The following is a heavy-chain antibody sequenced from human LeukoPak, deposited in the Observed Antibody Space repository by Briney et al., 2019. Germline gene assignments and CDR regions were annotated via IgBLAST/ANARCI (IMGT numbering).Heavy chain of an antibody. CDR1: GYNFTSYW. CDR2: IYPGDSDT. CDR3: ARLGQWLVGWFDP. V-gene: IGHV5-51*01. J-gene: IGHJ5*02. D-gene: IGHD6-19*01. Sequence: GESLKISCKGSGYNFTSYWIGWVRQMPGKGLEWMGIIYPGDSDTRYSPSLQGQVIISADKSISTAYLQWSSLKASDTAMYYCARLGQWLVGWFDPWGQGTLVTVSS.